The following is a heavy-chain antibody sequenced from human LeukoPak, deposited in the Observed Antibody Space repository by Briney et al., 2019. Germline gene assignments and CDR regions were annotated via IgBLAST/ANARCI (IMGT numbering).Heavy chain of an antibody. J-gene: IGHJ5*02. CDR1: GGSISSYY. Sequence: PSETLSLTCTVSGGSISSYYWSWIRQPPGKGLEWIGYIYYSGSTNYNPSLKSRVTISVDTSKNQFSLKLSSVTAADTAVYYCAREGVSDYYDSSGSFNWFDPWGQGTLVTVSS. CDR2: IYYSGST. D-gene: IGHD3-22*01. CDR3: AREGVSDYYDSSGSFNWFDP. V-gene: IGHV4-59*01.